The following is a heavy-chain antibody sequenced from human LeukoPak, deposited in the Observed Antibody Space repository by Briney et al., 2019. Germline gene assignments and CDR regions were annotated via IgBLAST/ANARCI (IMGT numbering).Heavy chain of an antibody. V-gene: IGHV3-74*01. Sequence: PGGSLRLSCAASGFTFNSYWMHWVRQAPGRGLVWVSRINTDGSTTNYADSVKGRFTISRDNAKNTVYLQMNSLRAEDTAVYYCARDRASHFGQQLVRGWFDPWGQGTLVTVSS. J-gene: IGHJ5*02. CDR1: GFTFNSYW. D-gene: IGHD6-13*01. CDR3: ARDRASHFGQQLVRGWFDP. CDR2: INTDGSTT.